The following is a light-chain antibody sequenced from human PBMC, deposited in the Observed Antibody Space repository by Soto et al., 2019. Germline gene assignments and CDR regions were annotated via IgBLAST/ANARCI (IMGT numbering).Light chain of an antibody. CDR3: CSYAHGSIYV. CDR2: GVA. V-gene: IGLV2-14*01. CDR1: GGDIGFYNY. J-gene: IGLJ1*01. Sequence: QSVLTQPASVSGPPGQSITISCTGPGGDIGFYNYVSWYQQHPGKAPKLLIYGVANQPSGVSARFSGSKSGSTASLTISGLQAEDEADYYCCSYAHGSIYVFGTGTKVTVL.